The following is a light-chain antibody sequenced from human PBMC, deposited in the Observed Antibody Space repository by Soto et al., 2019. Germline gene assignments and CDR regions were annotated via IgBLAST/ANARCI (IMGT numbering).Light chain of an antibody. Sequence: EIVMMQSPATLSVSPGERAVLSCRASQSISANLAWYQQKPGQAPRLLIYGASTRATGIPARFSGSGAGTEFTLAISSLQSEDFAVYYCQQYSKWPPVTFGGGTKVEIK. CDR1: QSISAN. CDR2: GAS. J-gene: IGKJ4*01. CDR3: QQYSKWPPVT. V-gene: IGKV3-15*01.